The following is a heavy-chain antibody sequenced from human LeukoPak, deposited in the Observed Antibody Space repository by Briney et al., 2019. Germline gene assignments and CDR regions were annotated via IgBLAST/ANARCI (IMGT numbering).Heavy chain of an antibody. CDR2: INHSGST. CDR1: GGSFSGYY. Sequence: SETLSLTCAVYGGSFSGYYWSWIRQPPGKGLEWIGEINHSGSTNYNPSLKSRVTISVDTSKNQFSLKLSSVTAADTAVYYCARVGGSGSYWFDYWGQGTLVTVSS. D-gene: IGHD3-10*01. CDR3: ARVGGSGSYWFDY. J-gene: IGHJ4*02. V-gene: IGHV4-34*01.